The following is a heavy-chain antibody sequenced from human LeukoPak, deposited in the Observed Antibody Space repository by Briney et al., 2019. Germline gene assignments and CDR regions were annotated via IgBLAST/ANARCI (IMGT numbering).Heavy chain of an antibody. V-gene: IGHV3-33*06. CDR2: IWYDGSRI. Sequence: GRSLTLSCAAWGFILSKYGMQWVRHPPGKGVDWVAVIWYDGSRIYYADSVNGRFNISRDNSKNTLYLQMTNLTAEDTAVYYCAKDNSAAGYCSGGSCYWWGRTFDYWGQGTLVTVSS. CDR3: AKDNSAAGYCSGGSCYWWGRTFDY. D-gene: IGHD2-15*01. J-gene: IGHJ4*02. CDR1: GFILSKYG.